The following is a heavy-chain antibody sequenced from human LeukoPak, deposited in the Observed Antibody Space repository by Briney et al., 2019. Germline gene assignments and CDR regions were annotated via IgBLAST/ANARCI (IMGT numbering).Heavy chain of an antibody. J-gene: IGHJ6*03. CDR3: ARGSGYSYGWGRGYYYMDV. Sequence: GGSLRLSCAASGFTVSSNYMSWVRQAPGKGLEWVSVIYSGGSTYYADSVKGRFTISRDNSKNTLYLQMNSLRAEDTAVYYCARGSGYSYGWGRGYYYMDVWGKGTTVTVSS. D-gene: IGHD5-18*01. CDR2: IYSGGST. V-gene: IGHV3-66*01. CDR1: GFTVSSNY.